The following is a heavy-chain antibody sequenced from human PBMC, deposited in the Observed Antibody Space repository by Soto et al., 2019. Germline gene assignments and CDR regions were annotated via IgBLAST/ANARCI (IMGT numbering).Heavy chain of an antibody. Sequence: EVQLLESGGGLVQPGGSVRLSCAASGFPFSSYAMSWVRQAPGKGLEWVSAISGNCAETSYADSVSGRFTISRDNSKDTLYLQMNSLRAADTAVYYCGKERRVSGWFVCSYWGQCILVTVSS. V-gene: IGHV3-23*01. CDR1: GFPFSSYA. J-gene: IGHJ4*02. CDR2: ISGNCAET. CDR3: GKERRVSGWFVCSY. D-gene: IGHD6-19*01.